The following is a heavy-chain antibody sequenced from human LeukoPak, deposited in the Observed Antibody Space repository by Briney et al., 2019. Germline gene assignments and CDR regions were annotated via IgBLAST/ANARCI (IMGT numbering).Heavy chain of an antibody. V-gene: IGHV4-59*12. Sequence: PSETLSLTCTVSGGSISSYYWSWIRQPPGKGLEWIGYIYYSGSTNYNPSLKSRVTMSVDTSKNQFSLKLSSVTAADTAVYYCARGPYCSSTSCYHYYYGMDVWGQGTTVTVSS. CDR2: IYYSGST. D-gene: IGHD2-2*01. CDR1: GGSISSYY. J-gene: IGHJ6*02. CDR3: ARGPYCSSTSCYHYYYGMDV.